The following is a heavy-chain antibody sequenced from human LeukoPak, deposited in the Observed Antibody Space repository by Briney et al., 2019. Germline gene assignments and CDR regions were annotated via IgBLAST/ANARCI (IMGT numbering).Heavy chain of an antibody. J-gene: IGHJ4*02. D-gene: IGHD6-13*01. CDR3: VKDYSPFIAATGTPYFDY. V-gene: IGHV3-15*01. CDR1: GFTFSNAW. CDR2: IKSKTDGGTT. Sequence: PGGSLRLSCAASGFTFSNAWMSWVRQAPGKGLEWVGRIKSKTDGGTTDYAAPVKGRFTISRDDSKNTLYLQMNSLRAEDTAVYYCVKDYSPFIAATGTPYFDYWGQGTLVTVSS.